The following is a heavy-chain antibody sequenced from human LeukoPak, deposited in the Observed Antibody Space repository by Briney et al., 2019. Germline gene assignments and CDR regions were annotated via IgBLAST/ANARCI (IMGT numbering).Heavy chain of an antibody. CDR2: ISYDGSNK. CDR3: AKVGEWELGGLFDY. CDR1: AFTFSSYD. J-gene: IGHJ4*02. D-gene: IGHD1-26*01. V-gene: IGHV3-30*18. Sequence: GRSLRLSCAASAFTFSSYDMHWVRQAPGKGLEWVAIISYDGSNKYYADSVKGRFTISRDNSKNTLYLQMNSLRAEDTAVYYCAKVGEWELGGLFDYWGQGTLVTVSS.